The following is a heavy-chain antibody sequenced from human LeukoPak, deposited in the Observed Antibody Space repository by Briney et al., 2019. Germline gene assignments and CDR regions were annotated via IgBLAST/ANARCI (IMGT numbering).Heavy chain of an antibody. CDR3: AKGTTVDYVGYFDY. D-gene: IGHD4-17*01. CDR2: ISGSGGST. Sequence: ETLSLTCAVSGGSISSGGYSWSWIRQPPGKGLEWVSAISGSGGSTYYADSVKGRFTISRDNSKNTLYLQMNSLRAEDTAVYYCAKGTTVDYVGYFDYWGQGTLVTVSS. J-gene: IGHJ4*02. CDR1: GGSISSGGYS. V-gene: IGHV3-23*01.